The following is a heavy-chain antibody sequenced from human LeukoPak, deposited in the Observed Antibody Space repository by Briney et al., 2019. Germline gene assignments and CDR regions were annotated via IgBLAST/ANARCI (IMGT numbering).Heavy chain of an antibody. J-gene: IGHJ4*02. V-gene: IGHV3-21*01. CDR3: ATRYNWNDEGDY. CDR1: GFTFSSYS. CDR2: ISSSSSYI. D-gene: IGHD1-1*01. Sequence: GSLRLSCAASGFTFSSYSMNWVRQAPGKGLEWVSPISSSSSYIYYADSVKGRFTISRDNAKNSLYLQMNSLRAEDTAVYYCATRYNWNDEGDYWGQGTLVTVSS.